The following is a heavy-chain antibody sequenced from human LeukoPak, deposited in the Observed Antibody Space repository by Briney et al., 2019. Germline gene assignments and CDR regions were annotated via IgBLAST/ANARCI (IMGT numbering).Heavy chain of an antibody. CDR2: IDHRGDI. J-gene: IGHJ4*03. D-gene: IGHD5-24*01. CDR3: ARGDTISETGYFDF. Sequence: SETLSLTCAVYGGSFSRYYWSWIRQSPGKGLEWIAEIDHRGDINYNPSVKSRVTISVDTSKNQFSLKVRSLSAADAAVYYCARGDTISETGYFDFWGQGTLVTVSS. V-gene: IGHV4-34*01. CDR1: GGSFSRYY.